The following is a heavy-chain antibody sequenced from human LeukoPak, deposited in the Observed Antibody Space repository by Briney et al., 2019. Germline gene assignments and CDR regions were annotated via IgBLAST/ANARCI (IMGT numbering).Heavy chain of an antibody. CDR2: ISGSGGST. D-gene: IGHD3-22*01. CDR3: ARDRGWRTSGYYLYHFDY. CDR1: GFTFSNAW. Sequence: GGSLRLSCAASGFTFSNAWMNWVRQAPGKGLEWVSAISGSGGSTYYADSVKGRFTISRDNAKNSLYLEMSSLRVEDTAVYYCARDRGWRTSGYYLYHFDYWSQGTLVTFAS. J-gene: IGHJ4*02. V-gene: IGHV3-21*06.